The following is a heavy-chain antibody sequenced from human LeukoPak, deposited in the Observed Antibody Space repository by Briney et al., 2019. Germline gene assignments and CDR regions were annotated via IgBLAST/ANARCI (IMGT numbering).Heavy chain of an antibody. CDR1: GYTFTSYY. V-gene: IGHV1-46*01. D-gene: IGHD3-3*01. CDR2: INPSGGTT. CDR3: ARRPLERMAGSWFDP. Sequence: ASVKVSCKASGYTFTSYYMHWVRQAPGQGLEWMGIINPSGGTTSYAQKFQGRVTMTRDTSTSTVYMELSRLRSEDTAVYYCARRPLERMAGSWFDPWGQGTLVTVSS. J-gene: IGHJ5*02.